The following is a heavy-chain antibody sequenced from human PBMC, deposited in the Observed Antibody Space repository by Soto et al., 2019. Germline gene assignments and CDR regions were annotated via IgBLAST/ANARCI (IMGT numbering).Heavy chain of an antibody. CDR3: AKDDFPIFGVVSDWFDP. D-gene: IGHD3-3*01. V-gene: IGHV3-23*01. J-gene: IGHJ5*02. CDR1: GFTFSSYA. Sequence: EVQLLESGGGLVQPGGSLRLSCAASGFTFSSYAMSWVRQAPGKGLEWVSAISGSGGSTYYADSVKGRFTISRDNSKNTLYRQMNSLRAEDTAVYYCAKDDFPIFGVVSDWFDPWGQGTLVTVSS. CDR2: ISGSGGST.